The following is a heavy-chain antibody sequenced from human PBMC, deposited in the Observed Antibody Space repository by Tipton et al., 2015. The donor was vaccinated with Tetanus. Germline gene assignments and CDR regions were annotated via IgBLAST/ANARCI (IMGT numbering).Heavy chain of an antibody. V-gene: IGHV4-59*01. CDR3: ARIGWLQQNKPAFDI. D-gene: IGHD6-19*01. CDR2: VHYSGST. CDR1: GGSISSYY. Sequence: TLSLTCTVSGGSISSYYWTWIRQPPGRGLEWIGYVHYSGSTNYSPSLRSRVTLSVDTSKNQFSLKLSSVTAADTAVYYCARIGWLQQNKPAFDIWGQGTAVTVSS. J-gene: IGHJ3*02.